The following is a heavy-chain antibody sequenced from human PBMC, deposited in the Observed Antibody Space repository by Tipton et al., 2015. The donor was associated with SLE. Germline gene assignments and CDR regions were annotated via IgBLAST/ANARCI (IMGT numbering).Heavy chain of an antibody. CDR1: GFTFSNYA. Sequence: SLRLSCAGSGFTFSNYAMHWVRQAPGKGLEWVAVISYDGSNKYYADSVKGRFTISRDNSKNTLYLQMNSLRAEDTAIYYCVKGSGWGQGTLVTVSS. V-gene: IGHV3-30*04. J-gene: IGHJ4*02. CDR2: ISYDGSNK. CDR3: VKGSG.